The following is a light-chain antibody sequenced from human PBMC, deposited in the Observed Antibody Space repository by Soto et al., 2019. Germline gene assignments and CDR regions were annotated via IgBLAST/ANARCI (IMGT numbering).Light chain of an antibody. Sequence: TQSPVPLSLSPGEMATLSGRASQRATTNYVAWYQQKPGQAPKLLIFGASSRASGIPDRFRGSGSGTDFPLTIRRLEPEDFAVYYCQQYANFPGTFGQGTKVDIK. CDR3: QQYANFPGT. V-gene: IGKV3-20*01. CDR2: GAS. CDR1: QRATTNY. J-gene: IGKJ1*01.